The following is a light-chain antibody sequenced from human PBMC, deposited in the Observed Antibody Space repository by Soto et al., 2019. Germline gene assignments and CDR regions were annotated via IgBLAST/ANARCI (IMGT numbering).Light chain of an antibody. V-gene: IGKV1-39*01. J-gene: IGKJ1*01. CDR1: QSISTH. CDR2: AAS. CDR3: QQSYLTWT. Sequence: DLQMTQSPSSLSAFVGDRVTITCRASQSISTHLNWYQHKAGKAPKLLIYAASNLESGIPSRFSGSGSGTDFTLTISSLQPEDFATYYCQQSYLTWTFGQGTKVEFK.